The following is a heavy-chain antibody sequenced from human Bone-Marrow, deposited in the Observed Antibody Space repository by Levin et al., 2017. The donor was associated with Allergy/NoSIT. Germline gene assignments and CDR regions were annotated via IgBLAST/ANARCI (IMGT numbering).Heavy chain of an antibody. J-gene: IGHJ4*02. CDR2: VVPLYNSP. CDR3: AIDRSGWGLLRFDY. CDR1: GGTFSHFA. Sequence: ASVKVSCKASGGTFSHFAISWVRQAPGQGPEWMGGVVPLYNSPSYAQRFQGRVTITADESTSTAYMELSSLRSDDTAVYYCAIDRSGWGLLRFDYWGQGTLVTVSS. V-gene: IGHV1-69*13. D-gene: IGHD6-19*01.